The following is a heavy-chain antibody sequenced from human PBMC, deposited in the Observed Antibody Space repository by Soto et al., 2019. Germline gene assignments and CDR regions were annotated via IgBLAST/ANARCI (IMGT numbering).Heavy chain of an antibody. CDR3: ARGRPPRDIVVVPAAIPYYYYYGMDV. Sequence: SGKVSFKASCYTFTSYGISGVRQAPGQGLEGMGWISAYNGNTNYAQNLQGRVTMTTDTSTSTAYMELRSLRSDDTAVYYCARGRPPRDIVVVPAAIPYYYYYGMDVWGQGTTVTVSS. CDR2: ISAYNGNT. CDR1: CYTFTSYG. J-gene: IGHJ6*02. V-gene: IGHV1-18*01. D-gene: IGHD2-2*01.